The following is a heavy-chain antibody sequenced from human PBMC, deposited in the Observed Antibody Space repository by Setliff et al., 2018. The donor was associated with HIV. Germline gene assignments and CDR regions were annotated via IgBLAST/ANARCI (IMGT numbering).Heavy chain of an antibody. J-gene: IGHJ4*02. V-gene: IGHV1-46*01. CDR3: ARDVDVYDILPGYHFDY. D-gene: IGHD3-9*01. Sequence: GASVKVSCKASGYTFSSYSLHWVRQGPGQGLEWMGIITPSGGSRRYAQKFQGRLTMTRDMSTSTVHMDLSSLRPEDTAVYYCARDVDVYDILPGYHFDYWGQGTLVTVSS. CDR1: GYTFSSYS. CDR2: ITPSGGSR.